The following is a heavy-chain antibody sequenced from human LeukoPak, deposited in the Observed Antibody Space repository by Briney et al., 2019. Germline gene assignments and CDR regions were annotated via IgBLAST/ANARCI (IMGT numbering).Heavy chain of an antibody. D-gene: IGHD3-22*01. V-gene: IGHV4-4*07. CDR1: GGSISSYY. CDR3: ARELLYYYDGSVFDY. CDR2: IYTSGST. Sequence: SETLSLTCTVSGGSISSYYWSWIRQPAGKGLEWIGRIYTSGSTNYNPSLKSRVTMSVDTSKNQFSLKLSSVTAADTAVYYCARELLYYYDGSVFDYWGQGTLVTVSS. J-gene: IGHJ4*02.